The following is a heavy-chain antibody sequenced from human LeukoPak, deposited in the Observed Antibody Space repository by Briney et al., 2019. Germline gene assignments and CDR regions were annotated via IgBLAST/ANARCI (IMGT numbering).Heavy chain of an antibody. Sequence: ASVKVSCKASGNIFTNYAINWMRQAPGQGLEWMGWITTSTGNPTYAQGFTGRFVFSSDTSVSTAYLQISSLRAEDTAVYYCARDPYAPPSSDLQRFDSWGQGTLVTVSS. D-gene: IGHD6-19*01. CDR2: ITTSTGNP. V-gene: IGHV7-4-1*02. J-gene: IGHJ5*01. CDR3: ARDPYAPPSSDLQRFDS. CDR1: GNIFTNYA.